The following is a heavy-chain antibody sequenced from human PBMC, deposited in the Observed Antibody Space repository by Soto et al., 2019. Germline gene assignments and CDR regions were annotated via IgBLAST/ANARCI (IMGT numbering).Heavy chain of an antibody. J-gene: IGHJ3*02. V-gene: IGHV2-5*02. CDR3: AHRFKYSSSWDAFDI. CDR1: GFSLSTSGVG. Sequence: QITLKESGPTLVKPTQTLTLTCTFSGFSLSTSGVGVGWIRQPPGKALAWLALIYWDDDKRYSPSLKSRLTINNDTSKNQVGLTMTNMYPVDTATYYCAHRFKYSSSWDAFDIWGQGTMVTVSS. D-gene: IGHD6-13*01. CDR2: IYWDDDK.